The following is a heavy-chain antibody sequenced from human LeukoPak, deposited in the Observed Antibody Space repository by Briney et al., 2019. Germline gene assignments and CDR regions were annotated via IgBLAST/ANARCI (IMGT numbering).Heavy chain of an antibody. CDR1: GFTVSSNY. D-gene: IGHD2-2*01. V-gene: IGHV3-66*01. CDR3: ARVDNCSSTSCYASYYYGMDV. J-gene: IGHJ6*02. Sequence: GGSLRLSCAASGFTVSSNYMSWVRQAPGKGLEWVSVIYSGGSTYYADSVKGRFTISRDNSKNTLYLQMNSLRAEDTAVYYCARVDNCSSTSCYASYYYGMDVWGQGTTVTVSS. CDR2: IYSGGST.